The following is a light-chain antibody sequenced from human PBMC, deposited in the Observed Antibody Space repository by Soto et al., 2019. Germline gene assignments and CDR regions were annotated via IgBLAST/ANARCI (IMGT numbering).Light chain of an antibody. CDR1: SSDIGGHNY. CDR2: EVT. J-gene: IGLJ2*01. V-gene: IGLV2-14*01. CDR3: ISYTTTSTVV. Sequence: QSVLTQPASVSGSPGQSIPVSCTGTSSDIGGHNYVSWSQQHPGKVPKLIIYEVTNRPSGVSNRFSGSKSGNTASLTVSGLQAEDEADYYCISYTTTSTVVFGGGTKLTVL.